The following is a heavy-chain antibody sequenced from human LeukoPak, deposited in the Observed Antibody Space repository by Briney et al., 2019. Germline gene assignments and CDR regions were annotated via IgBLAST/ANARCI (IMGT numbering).Heavy chain of an antibody. CDR3: AREGTYYDFWSGYYTEGDWFDP. Sequence: GASVKVSCKASGGTFSSYAISWVRQAPGQGLEWMGGVIPIFGTANYAQKFQGRVTITTDESTSTAYMELSSLRSEDTAVYYCAREGTYYDFWSGYYTEGDWFDPWGQGTLVTVSS. J-gene: IGHJ5*02. D-gene: IGHD3-3*01. CDR2: VIPIFGTA. V-gene: IGHV1-69*05. CDR1: GGTFSSYA.